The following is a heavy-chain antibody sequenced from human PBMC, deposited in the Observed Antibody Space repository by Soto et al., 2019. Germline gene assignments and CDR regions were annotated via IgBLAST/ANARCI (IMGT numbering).Heavy chain of an antibody. D-gene: IGHD3-3*01. V-gene: IGHV4-59*11. J-gene: IGHJ4*02. CDR3: ARGLSWSPYFES. CDR2: LYYSGTT. Sequence: SEPLSLTGTVSGASISTQSWNWIRQAPGKGLEWIGYLYYSGTTNYNPCLKTRFTISADTSNNQCSLKLTSVTAADTALYFCARGLSWSPYFESWGQGILVTVSS. CDR1: GASISTQS.